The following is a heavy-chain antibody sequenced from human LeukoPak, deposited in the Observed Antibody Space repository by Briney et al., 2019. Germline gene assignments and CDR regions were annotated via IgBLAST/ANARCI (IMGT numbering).Heavy chain of an antibody. CDR3: ATSRTDYGGNFDM. D-gene: IGHD4-23*01. J-gene: IGHJ3*02. CDR2: IYYSGST. V-gene: IGHV4-59*01. Sequence: SETLSLTCTVSGGSISSYYWSWLRQPPGKGLEWIGYIYYSGSTNYNPSLKSRVTISVDTSKNQFSLKLSSVTAADTAVYYCATSRTDYGGNFDMWGQGTMVTVSS. CDR1: GGSISSYY.